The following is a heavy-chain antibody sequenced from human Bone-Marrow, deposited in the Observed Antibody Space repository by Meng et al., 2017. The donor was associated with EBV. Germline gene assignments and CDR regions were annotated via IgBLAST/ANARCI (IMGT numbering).Heavy chain of an antibody. V-gene: IGHV3-30*18. CDR2: IPSDASHNK. D-gene: IGHD1-14*01. CDR3: AKDLSGRFDP. J-gene: IGHJ5*02. CDR1: GFIFSGYG. Sequence: QERLVESGGGVVQPGRSLRLSCAASGFIFSGYGFHWVRQAPGKGPEWVAIIPSDASHNKYYADSVKGRFTISRDNSKNTLYLQMNSLKIEDTAVYYCAKDLSGRFDPWGQGTLVTVSS.